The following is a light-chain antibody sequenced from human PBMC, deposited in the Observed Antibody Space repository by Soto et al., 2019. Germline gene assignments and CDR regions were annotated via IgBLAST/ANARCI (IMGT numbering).Light chain of an antibody. J-gene: IGLJ2*01. CDR3: VLYMGSGISV. CDR2: STN. V-gene: IGLV8-61*01. CDR1: SGSVSTSYY. Sequence: QTVVTQEPSFSVSPGGTVTLTCGLSSGSVSTSYYPSWYQQTPGQAPRTLISSTNTRSSGVPDRFSGSILGNKAALTITGAQADYESDYYCVLYMGSGISVFGGGTKLTVL.